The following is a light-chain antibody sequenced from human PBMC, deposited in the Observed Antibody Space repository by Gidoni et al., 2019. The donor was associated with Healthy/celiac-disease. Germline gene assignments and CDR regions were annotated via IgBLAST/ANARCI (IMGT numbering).Light chain of an antibody. CDR1: QSLRNTY. J-gene: IGKJ4*01. CDR2: GAS. V-gene: IGKV3-20*01. Sequence: PGTLSVSRGERATLSCRASQSLRNTYLAWYQQKPGQAPRRLIYGASNRAPGIPDRFSGSGSGTDFTLTINRLESEDFAVYHCQQYGTSSGLSFGGGTKVEIK. CDR3: QQYGTSSGLS.